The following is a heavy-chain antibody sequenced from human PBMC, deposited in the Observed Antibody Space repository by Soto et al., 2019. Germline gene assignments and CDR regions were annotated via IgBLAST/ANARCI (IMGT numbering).Heavy chain of an antibody. J-gene: IGHJ4*02. D-gene: IGHD2-15*01. Sequence: GASVKVSCKASGYTFTSYYMHWVRQAPGQGLEWMGIINPSGGSTSYAQKFQGRVTMTRDTSTSTVYMELSSLRSEDTAVYYCARGVYCSGGSCYLLRYDYWGQGTLVTVS. V-gene: IGHV1-46*03. CDR3: ARGVYCSGGSCYLLRYDY. CDR2: INPSGGST. CDR1: GYTFTSYY.